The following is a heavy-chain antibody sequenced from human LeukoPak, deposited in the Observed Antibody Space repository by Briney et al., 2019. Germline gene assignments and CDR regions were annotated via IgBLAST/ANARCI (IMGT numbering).Heavy chain of an antibody. V-gene: IGHV3-21*04. D-gene: IGHD2-15*01. J-gene: IGHJ6*03. Sequence: PGFSVRLSCVASVFSFNSCCIIWVRPPPGKGLEWVSSINSGNSNIYYADSVKGRFTISRDNSKNTMYLQMNSLRAEDTAIYYCAKNGDRGAYCTGGTCYPYFYYYMDVWGKGTTVTI. CDR1: VFSFNSCC. CDR2: INSGNSNI. CDR3: AKNGDRGAYCTGGTCYPYFYYYMDV.